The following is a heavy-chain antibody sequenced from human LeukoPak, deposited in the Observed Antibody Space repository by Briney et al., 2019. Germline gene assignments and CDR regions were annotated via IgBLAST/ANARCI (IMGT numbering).Heavy chain of an antibody. J-gene: IGHJ4*02. CDR2: IFSADGI. Sequence: AGSLRLSCAASGFSVREYFMAWVRQAPGKGLQWVSHIFSADGIEYADSVKGRFTVSRDTATNTVYLQMNSLRVEDTAIYFCARGRSKTTVFEDWGLGTLVTVSS. V-gene: IGHV3-53*01. D-gene: IGHD4-17*01. CDR1: GFSVREYF. CDR3: ARGRSKTTVFED.